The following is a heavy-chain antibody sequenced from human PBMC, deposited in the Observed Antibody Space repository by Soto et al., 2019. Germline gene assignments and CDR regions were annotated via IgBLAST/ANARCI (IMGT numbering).Heavy chain of an antibody. D-gene: IGHD4-17*01. V-gene: IGHV1-2*04. CDR2: INPNSGGT. CDR3: ARDGGDYGYYYYGMDV. Sequence: QVQLVQSGAEVKKPGASVKVSCKASGYTFTGYYMHWVRQAPGQGLEWMGWINPNSGGTNYAQKFQGWVNMTRDTSISTAYMELSRLRSDDTAVYYCARDGGDYGYYYYGMDVWGQGTTVTVSS. CDR1: GYTFTGYY. J-gene: IGHJ6*02.